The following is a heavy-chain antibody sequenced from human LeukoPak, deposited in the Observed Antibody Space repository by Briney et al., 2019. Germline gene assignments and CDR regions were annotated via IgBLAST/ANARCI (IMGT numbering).Heavy chain of an antibody. CDR2: INHRWTT. V-gene: IGHV4-39*07. J-gene: IGHJ4*02. D-gene: IGHD3-10*01. CDR3: ARVTYNGDQHSDY. CDR1: GGSISTNTYY. Sequence: SETLSLTCIVSGGSISTNTYYWGWIRLPPGKGLEWFGEINHRWTTYDIPSLRSQVTISVDTYKKQFSLKLTSVTAAGTAVYYCARVTYNGDQHSDYWGQGNLVTVS.